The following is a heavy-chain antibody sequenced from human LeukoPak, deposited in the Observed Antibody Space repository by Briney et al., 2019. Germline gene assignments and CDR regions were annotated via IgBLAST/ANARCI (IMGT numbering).Heavy chain of an antibody. J-gene: IGHJ4*02. D-gene: IGHD6-13*01. Sequence: GASVKVSCKASGYTFTSYWIQWVRQAPGQGLEWMGLINPDGGSTAYAHRFQGRVIITRDTSTSTAYMDLSSLRSEDTAVYHCARAPRNSSTVLDFWGQGTLVTISS. CDR2: INPDGGST. V-gene: IGHV1-46*01. CDR1: GYTFTSYW. CDR3: ARAPRNSSTVLDF.